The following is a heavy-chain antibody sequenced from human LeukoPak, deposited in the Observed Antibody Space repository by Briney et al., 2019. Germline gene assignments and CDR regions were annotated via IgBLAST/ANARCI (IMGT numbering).Heavy chain of an antibody. Sequence: PSETLSLTCTVSGGSISSYYWNWIRQPPGKGLEWIGYMSYSGTTNYNPSLKSRVTISIDTSKSQFSLKLNSVTAADTAVYYRAGSSNWLPFDHWGQGTLVTVSS. CDR2: MSYSGTT. J-gene: IGHJ4*02. CDR1: GGSISSYY. V-gene: IGHV4-59*01. D-gene: IGHD6-13*01. CDR3: AGSSNWLPFDH.